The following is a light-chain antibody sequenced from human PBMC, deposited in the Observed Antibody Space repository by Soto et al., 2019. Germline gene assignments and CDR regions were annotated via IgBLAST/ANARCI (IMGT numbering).Light chain of an antibody. CDR2: GAS. CDR1: QRIGTY. J-gene: IGKJ2*01. V-gene: IGKV1-39*01. CDR3: QQSLSTPYT. Sequence: DIQMTQSPTSLSASVGDRVTISCRASQRIGTYLAWYQQKPGKAPRLLISGASSVQSGVPPRFSGSGSATDFILTISSLRLEDIATYYCQQSLSTPYTFGQGTKVDIK.